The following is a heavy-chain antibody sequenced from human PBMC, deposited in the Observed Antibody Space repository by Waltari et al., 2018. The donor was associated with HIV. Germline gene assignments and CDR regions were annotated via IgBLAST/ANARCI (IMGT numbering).Heavy chain of an antibody. J-gene: IGHJ4*02. CDR2: MNPTSGNT. CDR1: DYTFTSYD. Sequence: QVRLVQSGAEVKKPGASVKVSCKASDYTFTSYDINWVRQAAGQGLEWMGWMNPTSGNTGYPQKFQGRLTMTRNTSINTAYMELSSLRFDDTAVYYCARVYDISGHNPLGYWGQGTLVTVSS. V-gene: IGHV1-8*01. D-gene: IGHD2-8*01. CDR3: ARVYDISGHNPLGY.